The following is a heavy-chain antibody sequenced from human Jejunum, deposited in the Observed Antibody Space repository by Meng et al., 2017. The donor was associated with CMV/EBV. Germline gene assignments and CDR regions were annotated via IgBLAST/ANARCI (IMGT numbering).Heavy chain of an antibody. CDR3: ARDSRTYGGNSGLVDY. CDR2: INWNGGST. CDR1: FTFYCYG. D-gene: IGHD4-23*01. J-gene: IGHJ4*02. V-gene: IGHV3-20*03. Sequence: FTFYCYGMGGVRQGSGKGLEWVSGINWNGGSTGYADSVKGRFTISRDNAKNSLYLQMNSLRAEDTAVYYCARDSRTYGGNSGLVDYWGQGTLVTVSS.